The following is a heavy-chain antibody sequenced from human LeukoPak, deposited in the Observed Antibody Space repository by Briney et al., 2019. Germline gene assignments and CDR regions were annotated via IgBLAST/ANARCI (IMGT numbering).Heavy chain of an antibody. CDR2: IDDSGST. D-gene: IGHD5-24*01. J-gene: IGHJ3*01. CDR1: GGSISSTNYY. Sequence: SETLSLTCTVSGGSISSTNYYWGWIRQPPGKGLEWIGYIDDSGSTNYNPSLKSRVTISLDTSKNQFSLKVSSVTVADTAVYYCARHNLGDVYNPRDAFDFWGQGTMVTVSS. V-gene: IGHV4-61*05. CDR3: ARHNLGDVYNPRDAFDF.